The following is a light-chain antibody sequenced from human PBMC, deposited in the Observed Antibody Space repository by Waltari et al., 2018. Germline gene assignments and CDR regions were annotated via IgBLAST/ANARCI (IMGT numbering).Light chain of an antibody. CDR3: QQYYSTPLT. J-gene: IGKJ2*01. CDR2: WAS. V-gene: IGKV4-1*01. Sequence: DIVMTQSPDSLAVPLGERANITCQSRQSVLYSSNNKNYLAWYQQKPGQPPKLLIYWASIRESGVPDRFSGSGSGTDFTLTISSLQAEDVAVYYCQQYYSTPLTFGQGTKLEIK. CDR1: QSVLYSSNNKNY.